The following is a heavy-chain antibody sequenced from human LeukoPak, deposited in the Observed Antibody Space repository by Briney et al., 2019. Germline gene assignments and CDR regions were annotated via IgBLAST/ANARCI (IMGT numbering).Heavy chain of an antibody. J-gene: IGHJ3*01. D-gene: IGHD3-22*01. Sequence: PGGSLRLYCAASGFTFSNYDMHWVSQATGKGLEWVSTIDTSGATYYPGSVKGRFTISRENAKNSLYLQINSLRAGDTAVYYCARGVVEYDDSTRGSFDLWGQGTVVTVSS. CDR1: GFTFSNYD. V-gene: IGHV3-13*01. CDR2: IDTSGAT. CDR3: ARGVVEYDDSTRGSFDL.